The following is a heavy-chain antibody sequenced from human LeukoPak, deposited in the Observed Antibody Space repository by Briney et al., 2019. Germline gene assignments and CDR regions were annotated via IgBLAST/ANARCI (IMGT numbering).Heavy chain of an antibody. Sequence: SETLSLTCAVYGGSFSGYYWSWIRQSPGKGLEWIGEINHRGTTKYNASLESRATISLDTSKNQFSLEVTSVTAADTATYCCARGSSYGASGYPYFDHWGQGTLVPVSS. J-gene: IGHJ4*02. CDR2: INHRGTT. V-gene: IGHV4-34*01. CDR3: ARGSSYGASGYPYFDH. D-gene: IGHD3-22*01. CDR1: GGSFSGYY.